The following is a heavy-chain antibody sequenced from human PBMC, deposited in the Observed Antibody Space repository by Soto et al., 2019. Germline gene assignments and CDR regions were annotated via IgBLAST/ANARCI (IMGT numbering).Heavy chain of an antibody. V-gene: IGHV3-23*01. CDR3: AKDHDFWSGYYAD. CDR2: ISGSGGST. CDR1: GFTFSSYA. J-gene: IGHJ4*02. Sequence: PGGSLRLSCAASGFTFSSYAMSWARQAPGKGLEWVSAISGSGGSTYYADSVKGRFTISRDNSKNTLYLQMNSLRAEDTAVYYCAKDHDFWSGYYADWGQGTLVTVSS. D-gene: IGHD3-3*01.